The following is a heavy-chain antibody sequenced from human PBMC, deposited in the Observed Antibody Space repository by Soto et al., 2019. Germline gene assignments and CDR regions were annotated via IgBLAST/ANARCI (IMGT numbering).Heavy chain of an antibody. CDR2: IYYSGST. D-gene: IGHD4-17*01. CDR1: GGSISSYY. Sequence: SEALSLTCAVSGGSISSYYRNWIRQPPGKGLEWIGYIYYSGSTNYNPSLKSRVTISVDTSKNQFSLKLSSVTAADTAVYYCARDNGDYEDYYYYGMDVWGQGTTVTVSS. CDR3: ARDNGDYEDYYYYGMDV. V-gene: IGHV4-59*01. J-gene: IGHJ6*02.